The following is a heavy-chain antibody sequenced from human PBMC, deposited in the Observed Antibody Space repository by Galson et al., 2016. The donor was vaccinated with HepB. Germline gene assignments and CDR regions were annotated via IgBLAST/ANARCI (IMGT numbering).Heavy chain of an antibody. Sequence: SETLSLTCTVSGGSISSSGYHWGWIRQPPGKGLEWIGNTYYTGSTYYNPSLESRLSMSVDTSKNQFALTLTSVTAADTAVYYCARAAGHEYYFYGMEVWAKGPRSPSP. V-gene: IGHV4-39*01. CDR2: TYYTGST. CDR1: GGSISSSGYH. CDR3: ARAAGHEYYFYGMEV. J-gene: IGHJ6*02. D-gene: IGHD6-13*01.